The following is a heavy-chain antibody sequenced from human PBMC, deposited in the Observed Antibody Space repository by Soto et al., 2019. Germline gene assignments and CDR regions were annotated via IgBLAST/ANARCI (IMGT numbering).Heavy chain of an antibody. V-gene: IGHV4-34*01. CDR2: SSYRGST. CDR3: ARALLGFSYGYGGYFDP. Sequence: SETLSLTCNVSGGSFHGYSWSWFRQTSGKGLEWIGDSSYRGSTSYSPSLKSRLLISLDTSNNQFSLKVASVTPADTAVYYCARALLGFSYGYGGYFDPWGPGTLVTVSS. D-gene: IGHD3-16*01. CDR1: GGSFHGYS. J-gene: IGHJ4*02.